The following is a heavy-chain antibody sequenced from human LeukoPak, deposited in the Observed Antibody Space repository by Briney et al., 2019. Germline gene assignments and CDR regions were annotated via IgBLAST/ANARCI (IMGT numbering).Heavy chain of an antibody. CDR1: GFTFSCYA. J-gene: IGHJ4*02. CDR3: ARGRQQGGDFDY. D-gene: IGHD6-13*01. Sequence: GCLRLSCAASGFTFSCYAMHWVRQPPGKGLEWIGEIYHSGSTNYNPSLKSRVTISVDKSKNQFSLKLSSVTAADTAVYYCARGRQQGGDFDYWGQGTLVTVSS. CDR2: IYHSGST. V-gene: IGHV4-4*02.